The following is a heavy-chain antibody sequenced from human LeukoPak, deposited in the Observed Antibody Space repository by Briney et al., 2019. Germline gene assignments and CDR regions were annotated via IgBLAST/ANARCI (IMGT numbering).Heavy chain of an antibody. V-gene: IGHV1-24*01. CDR3: AAGRPYSLLDY. CDR2: FDVIDSET. J-gene: IGHJ4*02. D-gene: IGHD5-18*01. CDR1: GSSLSELS. Sequence: ASVKVSCTVSGSSLSELSLYWVRQAPGKGLEWMGGFDVIDSETFYAQKFQGRVTMTEDSSTDTAYMELCSLTSDDTALYYCAAGRPYSLLDYWGQGTLVTVPS.